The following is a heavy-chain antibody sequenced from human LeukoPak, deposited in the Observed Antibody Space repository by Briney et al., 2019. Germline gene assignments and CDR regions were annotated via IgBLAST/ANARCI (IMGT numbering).Heavy chain of an antibody. V-gene: IGHV3-23*01. CDR3: AKQRGGVVIIPYYYYMDV. Sequence: GGSLRLSCAASGFTFSSYGMSWVRQAPGKGLEWVSGISGSGGKTYYADSVKGRFTIPRDNSKNTLYLQMNSLRAEDTAVYYCAKQRGGVVIIPYYYYMDVWGKGTTVTVSS. CDR1: GFTFSSYG. CDR2: ISGSGGKT. D-gene: IGHD3-3*01. J-gene: IGHJ6*03.